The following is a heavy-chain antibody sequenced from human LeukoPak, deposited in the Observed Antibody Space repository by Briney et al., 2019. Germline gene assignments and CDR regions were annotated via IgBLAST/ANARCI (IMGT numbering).Heavy chain of an antibody. CDR1: GFTFSSYA. CDR3: ARDRGRYYDSRGFYWGYYFDS. J-gene: IGHJ4*02. V-gene: IGHV3-30-3*01. D-gene: IGHD3-22*01. CDR2: ISYDGSNK. Sequence: GGSLRLSCAASGFTFSSYAMHWVRQAPGKGLEWVAVISYDGSNKYYADSVKGRFTISRDNSKDTLYLQMSSVRVDDTAVYYCARDRGRYYDSRGFYWGYYFDSWGQGILVTVST.